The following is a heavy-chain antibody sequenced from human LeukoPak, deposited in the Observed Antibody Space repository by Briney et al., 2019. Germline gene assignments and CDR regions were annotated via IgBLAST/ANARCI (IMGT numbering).Heavy chain of an antibody. J-gene: IGHJ4*02. CDR1: GYFISSGYY. CDR2: IHHSGST. Sequence: SETLSLTCTVSGYFISSGYYWGWIRQPPGKGLQWIGSIHHSGSTYYNPSLKSRVTISVDASKNQFSLKLSSVTAADTAVYYCARTSSSGLVGGYYFDYWGQGTLVTVSS. CDR3: ARTSSSGLVGGYYFDY. V-gene: IGHV4-38-2*02. D-gene: IGHD6-19*01.